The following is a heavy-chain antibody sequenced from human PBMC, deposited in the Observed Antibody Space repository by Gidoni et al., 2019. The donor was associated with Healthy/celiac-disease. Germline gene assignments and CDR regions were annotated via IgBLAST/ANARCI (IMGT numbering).Heavy chain of an antibody. Sequence: QLRLQVSGPGLVKPSETLSLTCTVSGVSIGSRSYYWGCIRQPPGKGLAWIGRSYYSGSTYYNPSLKSRVTIAVVTSKNHFSLKLISVTAVDTAVYYFASCPPPTYYDFWSGYDLFDYWGQGTLVTVSS. CDR2: SYYSGST. V-gene: IGHV4-39*02. CDR1: GVSIGSRSYY. D-gene: IGHD3-3*01. CDR3: ASCPPPTYYDFWSGYDLFDY. J-gene: IGHJ4*02.